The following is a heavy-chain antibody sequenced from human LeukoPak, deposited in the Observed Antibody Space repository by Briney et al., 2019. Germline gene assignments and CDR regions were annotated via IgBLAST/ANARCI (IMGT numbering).Heavy chain of an antibody. CDR3: ARPNIYCSGGSCYLGHFDY. D-gene: IGHD2-15*01. CDR1: GFTFSSYS. V-gene: IGHV3-48*01. Sequence: GGSLRLSCAASGFTFSSYSMNWVRQAPGKGLEWVSYISSSSSTIHYADSVKGRFTISRDNAKNSLYLQMNSLRAEDTAVYYCARPNIYCSGGSCYLGHFDYWGQGTLVTVSS. J-gene: IGHJ4*02. CDR2: ISSSSSTI.